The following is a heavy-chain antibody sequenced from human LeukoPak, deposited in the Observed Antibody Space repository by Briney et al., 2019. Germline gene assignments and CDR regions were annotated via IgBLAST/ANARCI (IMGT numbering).Heavy chain of an antibody. D-gene: IGHD6-19*01. CDR2: IYSGGST. CDR3: AKVFDSSGWYYAIDY. CDR1: GFTVSSNY. J-gene: IGHJ4*02. Sequence: GGSLRLSCAASGFTVSSNYMSWVRQAPGKGLEWVSVIYSGGSTYYADSVKGRFTISRDNSKNTLYLQMNSLRAEDTAVYYCAKVFDSSGWYYAIDYWGQGTLVTVSS. V-gene: IGHV3-53*01.